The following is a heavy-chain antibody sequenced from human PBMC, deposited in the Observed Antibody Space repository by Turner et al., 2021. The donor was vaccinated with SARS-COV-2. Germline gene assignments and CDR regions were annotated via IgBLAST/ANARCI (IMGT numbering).Heavy chain of an antibody. Sequence: QVQLVESGGGVVQPGRSLGLSWPAPGFTFSSYGLHWVRQAPGKGLEWVAGFSYDGSNKYYADSVKGRFTISRDNSKNTLYLQMNSLRAEDTAEYYCAKAVQVEESSGYYLTPIYYYGMDVWGQGTTVTVSS. D-gene: IGHD3-22*01. J-gene: IGHJ6*02. CDR2: FSYDGSNK. CDR1: GFTFSSYG. CDR3: AKAVQVEESSGYYLTPIYYYGMDV. V-gene: IGHV3-30*18.